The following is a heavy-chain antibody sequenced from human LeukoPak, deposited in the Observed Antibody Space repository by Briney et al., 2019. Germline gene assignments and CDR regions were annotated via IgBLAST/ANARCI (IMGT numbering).Heavy chain of an antibody. CDR1: GFTFSSYA. D-gene: IGHD2-2*01. CDR2: IRGSGGRT. Sequence: GGSLRLSCAASGFTFSSYAMSWVRQAPGKGLEWVSAIRGSGGRTYYADSVKGRFTISRDNSKNTLYLQMNSLRAEDTAVYYCAKDQTIVVVPAGGGYFDYWGQGPLVTVSS. J-gene: IGHJ4*02. V-gene: IGHV3-23*01. CDR3: AKDQTIVVVPAGGGYFDY.